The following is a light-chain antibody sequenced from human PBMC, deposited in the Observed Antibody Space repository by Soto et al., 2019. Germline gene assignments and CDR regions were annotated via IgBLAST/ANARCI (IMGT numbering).Light chain of an antibody. V-gene: IGKV1-5*01. CDR1: QSISTW. Sequence: DIQMTQSPSTLSASVGDRVTITCRASQSISTWLAWYQQKPGKAPKLLIHDPSSLQSGAPSRFSGSGSGTEVALASSKLQSEDFASYDYQYYNIYSSFGPGTKVDVK. CDR2: DPS. CDR3: QYYNIYSS. J-gene: IGKJ3*01.